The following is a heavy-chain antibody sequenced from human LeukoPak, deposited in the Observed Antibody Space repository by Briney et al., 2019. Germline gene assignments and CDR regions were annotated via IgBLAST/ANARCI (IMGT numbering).Heavy chain of an antibody. D-gene: IGHD6-19*01. CDR2: IIPIFGIA. Sequence: SVKLSCKASGGTFSSYAISWVRQAPGHGLEWMGRIIPIFGIANYARKFQGRVTITADKSTSTAYMELSSLRSEDTAVYYCARDLYSSGWYYYYYGMDVWGQGTTVTVSS. V-gene: IGHV1-69*04. CDR3: ARDLYSSGWYYYYYGMDV. CDR1: GGTFSSYA. J-gene: IGHJ6*02.